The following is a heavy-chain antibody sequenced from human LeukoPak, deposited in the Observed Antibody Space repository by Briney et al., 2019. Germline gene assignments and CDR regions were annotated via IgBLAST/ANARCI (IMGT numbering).Heavy chain of an antibody. CDR2: IYPGDSDT. CDR3: ARGAAAGTLPSMPDDYYYYYMDV. Sequence: GESLKISCKGSGYSFTSYWIGWVRQMPGKGLEWMGIIYPGDSDTRYSPSFQGQVTISADKSISTAYLQWSSLKASDTAMYYCARGAAAGTLPSMPDDYYYYYMDVWGKGTTVTVSS. V-gene: IGHV5-51*01. J-gene: IGHJ6*03. CDR1: GYSFTSYW. D-gene: IGHD6-13*01.